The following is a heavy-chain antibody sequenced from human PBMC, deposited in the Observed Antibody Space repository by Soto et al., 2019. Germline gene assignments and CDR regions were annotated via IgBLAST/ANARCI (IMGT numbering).Heavy chain of an antibody. J-gene: IGHJ4*02. CDR1: GGSISSYY. CDR2: IYYSGST. V-gene: IGHV4-59*01. CDR3: ARVSGGGVYGDY. D-gene: IGHD5-12*01. Sequence: PSETLSLTCTVSGGSISSYYWSWIRQPPGKGLEWIGYIYYSGSTNYNPSLKSRVTISVDTSKNQFSLKLSSVTAADTAVYYCARVSGGGVYGDYWGQGTLVTVSA.